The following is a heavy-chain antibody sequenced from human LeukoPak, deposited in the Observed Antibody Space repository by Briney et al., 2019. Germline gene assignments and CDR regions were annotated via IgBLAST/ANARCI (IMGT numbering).Heavy chain of an antibody. CDR1: GGTFTSYG. CDR2: IIPMFGTT. J-gene: IGHJ4*02. D-gene: IGHD2-2*01. V-gene: IGHV1-69*13. CDR3: SAVGSSASDPYDY. Sequence: ASVKVSCKASGGTFTSYGISWVRQAPGQGLEWMGGIIPMFGTTKYAQKFQGRVTITADQSTRTAYMEMSSLRSEDTALYYCSAVGSSASDPYDYWGQGTLVTVSS.